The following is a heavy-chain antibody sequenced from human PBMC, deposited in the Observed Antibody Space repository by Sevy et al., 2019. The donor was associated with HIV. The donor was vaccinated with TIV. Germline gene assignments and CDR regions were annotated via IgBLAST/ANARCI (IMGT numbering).Heavy chain of an antibody. V-gene: IGHV3-72*01. J-gene: IGHJ6*02. CDR1: GFTLSDHY. CDR2: SRHKANSYTT. Sequence: GGSLRLSCAASGFTLSDHYMDWVRQAPGKGLEWIGRSRHKANSYTTEYAASVKGRFTISRDESKNSLYLQMNSLKSEDTAIYYCTRALIVVAGFFRYYHGMDVWGQGTTVTISS. D-gene: IGHD6-19*01. CDR3: TRALIVVAGFFRYYHGMDV.